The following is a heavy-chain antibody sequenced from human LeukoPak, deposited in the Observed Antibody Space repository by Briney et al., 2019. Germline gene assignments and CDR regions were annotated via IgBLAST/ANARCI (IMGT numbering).Heavy chain of an antibody. CDR3: ARPKRYCSSTSCYGGYYFDY. J-gene: IGHJ4*02. Sequence: SETLSLTWAVYGGSFSGYYWSWIRQPPGKGLEWIGEINHSGSTNYNPSLKSRVTISVDTSKNQFSLKLSSVTSADTAVYYCARPKRYCSSTSCYGGYYFDYWGQGTLVTVSS. CDR1: GGSFSGYY. V-gene: IGHV4-34*01. D-gene: IGHD2-2*01. CDR2: INHSGST.